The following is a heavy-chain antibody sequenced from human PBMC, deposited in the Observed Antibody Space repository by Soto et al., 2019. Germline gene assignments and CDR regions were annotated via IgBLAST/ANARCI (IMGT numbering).Heavy chain of an antibody. CDR1: GFAFTSYA. D-gene: IGHD3-22*01. V-gene: IGHV3-23*01. J-gene: IGHJ4*02. CDR2: ISGNGGT. CDR3: AKGATGSGWLSDN. Sequence: PRLSGAASGFAFTSYAMSWVRQVPGKGLEWVSTISGNGGTSYADLVRGRFTISRDNSKNTLYLQMNSLSVDNPAIYYCAKGATGSGWLSDNWGQETLVTVSS.